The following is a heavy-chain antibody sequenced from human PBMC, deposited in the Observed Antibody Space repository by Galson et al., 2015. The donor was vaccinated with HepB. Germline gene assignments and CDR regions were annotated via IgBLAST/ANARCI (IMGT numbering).Heavy chain of an antibody. J-gene: IGHJ4*02. CDR2: IYYGGRT. Sequence: ETLSLTCAVSGVSISSSLYYWGWTRQSPQKGLEWIGSIYYGGRTYFSPSLQSRVALSVDKSKNQFSLKLSSVTAADTAVYYCARFREGGCWLDYWGQGSLVTVSS. CDR3: ARFREGGCWLDY. D-gene: IGHD1-26*01. CDR1: GVSISSSLYY. V-gene: IGHV4-39*07.